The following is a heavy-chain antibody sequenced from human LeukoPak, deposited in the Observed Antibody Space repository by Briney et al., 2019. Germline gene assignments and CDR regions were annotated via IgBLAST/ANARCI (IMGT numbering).Heavy chain of an antibody. V-gene: IGHV3-23*01. D-gene: IGHD3-16*01. CDR3: ANSKYDYVWGSYPYYFDY. Sequence: GGSLRLSCAASGFTFSSYAMSWVRQAPGKGLEWVSAISGSGGSTYYADSVKGRFTISRDNSKNTLYLQMNSLRAEDTAVHYCANSKYDYVWGSYPYYFDYWGQGTLVTVSS. CDR2: ISGSGGST. J-gene: IGHJ4*02. CDR1: GFTFSSYA.